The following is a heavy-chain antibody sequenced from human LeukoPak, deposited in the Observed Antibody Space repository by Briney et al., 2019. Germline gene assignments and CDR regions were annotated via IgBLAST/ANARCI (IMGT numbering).Heavy chain of an antibody. CDR3: ARERLVGATSFDY. CDR1: GFTFSTYS. Sequence: PGGSLRLSCAASGFTFSTYSMNWVRQAPGKGLEWVSSISSSTYISYADSVRGRFTISRDNAKNSLYLQMNSLRAEDTAVYYCARERLVGATSFDYWGQGTLVTVSS. J-gene: IGHJ4*02. D-gene: IGHD1-26*01. V-gene: IGHV3-21*01. CDR2: ISSSTYI.